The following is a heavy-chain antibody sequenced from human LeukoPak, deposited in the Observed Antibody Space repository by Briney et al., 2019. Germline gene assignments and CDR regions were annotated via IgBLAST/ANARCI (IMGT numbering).Heavy chain of an antibody. Sequence: VASVKVSCEASGYTFTSYYMHWVRQAPGQGLEWMGWINPNSGGTNYAQKFQGRVTMTRDTSISTAYMELSRLRSDDTAVYYCARDRGFGELYFDYWGQGTLVTVSS. CDR2: INPNSGGT. D-gene: IGHD3-10*01. J-gene: IGHJ4*02. CDR1: GYTFTSYY. CDR3: ARDRGFGELYFDY. V-gene: IGHV1-2*02.